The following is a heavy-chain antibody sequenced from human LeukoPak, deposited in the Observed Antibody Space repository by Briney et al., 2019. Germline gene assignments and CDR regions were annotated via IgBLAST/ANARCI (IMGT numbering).Heavy chain of an antibody. Sequence: GGSLRLSCAASGFTFSSYAMHWVRQAPGKGLEWVAVISYDGSNKYYADSVKGRFTISRDNSKNTLYLQVNSLRAEDTAVYYCARDKQLRGEWFDYWGQGTLVTVSS. D-gene: IGHD6-13*01. J-gene: IGHJ4*02. CDR3: ARDKQLRGEWFDY. CDR2: ISYDGSNK. V-gene: IGHV3-30*04. CDR1: GFTFSSYA.